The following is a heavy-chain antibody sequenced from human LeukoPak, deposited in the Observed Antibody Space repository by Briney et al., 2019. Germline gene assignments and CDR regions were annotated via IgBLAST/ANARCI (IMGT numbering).Heavy chain of an antibody. CDR2: ISSSGSTI. Sequence: GGSLRLSCAASGFTFSDYYMSWIRQAPGKGLEWVSYISSSGSTIYYAGSVKGRFTISRDNAKNSLYLQMNSPRAEDTAVYYCARAGIVGATGVFDYWGQGTLVTVSS. V-gene: IGHV3-11*04. J-gene: IGHJ4*02. D-gene: IGHD1-26*01. CDR3: ARAGIVGATGVFDY. CDR1: GFTFSDYY.